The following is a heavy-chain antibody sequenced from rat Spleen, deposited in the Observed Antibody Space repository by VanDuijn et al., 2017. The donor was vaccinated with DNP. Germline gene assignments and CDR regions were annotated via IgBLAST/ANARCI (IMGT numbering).Heavy chain of an antibody. Sequence: EVQVVESGGGFVQPGRSLKLSCAASGFIFSDYNMAWVRQAPKKGLEWVATISYDGTSDYYRDSVKGRFTVSRDNAGSTLYLQMDSLRSEDTATYYCATRPILRVSPYYFDYWGQGVMVTVSS. CDR3: ATRPILRVSPYYFDY. V-gene: IGHV5-7*01. CDR1: GFIFSDYN. CDR2: ISYDGTSD. D-gene: IGHD1-7*01. J-gene: IGHJ2*01.